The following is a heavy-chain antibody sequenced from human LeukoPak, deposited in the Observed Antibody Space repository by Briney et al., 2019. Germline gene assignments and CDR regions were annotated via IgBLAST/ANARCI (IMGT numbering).Heavy chain of an antibody. J-gene: IGHJ4*02. CDR1: GFNFRSFG. V-gene: IGHV3-30*03. CDR2: VSFETNDE. Sequence: GGSLRLSCAASGFNFRSFGFHWVRQAPGKGLEWLAIVSFETNDEYYADSVKGRFTISGDESKNTLYLQMNSLRSDDTAIYYCARDPLRRGTSYLDNWGQGTLVTVAS. CDR3: ARDPLRRGTSYLDN. D-gene: IGHD1-26*01.